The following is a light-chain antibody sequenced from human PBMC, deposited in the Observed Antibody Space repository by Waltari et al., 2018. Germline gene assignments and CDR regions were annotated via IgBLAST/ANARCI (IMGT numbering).Light chain of an antibody. Sequence: QSVLTQPPSVSGAPGPKVTISCTGSGSNIGAGYDVHGYQQLPRAAPKLLIYGTSSRPLGVPDRFFGSTSGTSASLAITGLQAEDEADYYCQSYDTTLSVVFGGGTKLTVL. V-gene: IGLV1-40*01. CDR2: GTS. CDR3: QSYDTTLSVV. J-gene: IGLJ3*02. CDR1: GSNIGAGYD.